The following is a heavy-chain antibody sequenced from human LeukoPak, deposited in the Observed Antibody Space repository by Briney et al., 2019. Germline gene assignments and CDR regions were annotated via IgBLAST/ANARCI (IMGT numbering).Heavy chain of an antibody. CDR2: ISSSGSTI. D-gene: IGHD5-12*01. CDR3: AKGGYDLDYYMDV. Sequence: GGSLRLSCAASGFTFSSYEMNWVRQAPGKGLEWVSYISSSGSTIYYADSVKGRSTISRDNAKNSLYLQMNSLRAEDTAVYYCAKGGYDLDYYMDVWGKGTTVTISS. J-gene: IGHJ6*03. CDR1: GFTFSSYE. V-gene: IGHV3-48*03.